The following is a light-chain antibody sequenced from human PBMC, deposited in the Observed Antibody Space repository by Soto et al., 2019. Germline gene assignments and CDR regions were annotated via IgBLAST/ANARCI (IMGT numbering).Light chain of an antibody. V-gene: IGKV3-15*01. CDR2: GAS. CDR3: QQRSNWPPVT. J-gene: IGKJ4*01. CDR1: QSLSDT. Sequence: EIVMTQSPATLSVSPGERATLSCRASQSLSDTLAWYQQKPGQAPRLLIYGASTRATGIPARFTGSGSGTEFTLTISSLQSEDIAIYYCQQRSNWPPVTFGGGTKVEIK.